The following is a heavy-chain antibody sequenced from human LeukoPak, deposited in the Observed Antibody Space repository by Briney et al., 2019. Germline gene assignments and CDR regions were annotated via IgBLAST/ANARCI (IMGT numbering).Heavy chain of an antibody. CDR1: GGSITSHY. V-gene: IGHV4-59*11. CDR3: AGGYSDTVWRGHYYCGLDV. CDR2: IYYSGST. D-gene: IGHD1-26*01. J-gene: IGHJ6*02. Sequence: SETLSLTCTVSGGSITSHYWSWIRQPPGKGLEWIGYIYYSGSTNNNPSLKSRVTISVDTSKNQFSLTLSPVTAADTAVYYCAGGYSDTVWRGHYYCGLDVWGQGTTVTVSS.